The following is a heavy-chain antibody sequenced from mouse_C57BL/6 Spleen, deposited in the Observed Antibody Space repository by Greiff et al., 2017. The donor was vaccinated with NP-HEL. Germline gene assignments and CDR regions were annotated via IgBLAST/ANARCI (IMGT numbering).Heavy chain of an antibody. CDR3: ARNSGYYGSSGRYFDV. CDR1: GFSLTSYG. CDR2: IWSGGST. V-gene: IGHV2-2*01. Sequence: VKLMESGPGLVQPSQSLSITCTVSGFSLTSYGVHWVRQSPGKGLEWLGVIWSGGSTDYNAAFISRLSISKDNSKSQVFFKMNSLQADDTAIYYCARNSGYYGSSGRYFDVWGTGTTVTVSS. J-gene: IGHJ1*03. D-gene: IGHD1-1*01.